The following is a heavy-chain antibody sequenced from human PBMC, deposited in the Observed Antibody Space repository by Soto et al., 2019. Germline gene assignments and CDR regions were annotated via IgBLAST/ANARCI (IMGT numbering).Heavy chain of an antibody. CDR2: IWDDGSNR. J-gene: IGHJ4*02. V-gene: IGHV3-33*01. Sequence: QVQLVESGGGVVQPGRSLRLSCAASGVIFSSFGRHWVRQAPGKGLEWGAHIWDDGSNRYYADSVKGRFTIYRDNSRKTLYLQMNSLRAEDTAVYHCVRDLLGSGGHFDYWGQGTLVTVSS. D-gene: IGHD7-27*01. CDR3: VRDLLGSGGHFDY. CDR1: GVIFSSFG.